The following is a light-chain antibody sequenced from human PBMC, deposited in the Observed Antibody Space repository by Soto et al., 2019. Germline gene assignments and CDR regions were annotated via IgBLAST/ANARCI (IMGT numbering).Light chain of an antibody. J-gene: IGKJ1*01. Sequence: VVLTQSPATLSLSPGERATLSCRTSLSVSVYLDWYQQKPGQAPRLLIYGASSRATGIPDRFSGSGSGTDFTLTISRLEPEDFAVYYCQQYDSSPRTFGQGTKVDIK. V-gene: IGKV3-20*01. CDR1: LSVSVY. CDR3: QQYDSSPRT. CDR2: GAS.